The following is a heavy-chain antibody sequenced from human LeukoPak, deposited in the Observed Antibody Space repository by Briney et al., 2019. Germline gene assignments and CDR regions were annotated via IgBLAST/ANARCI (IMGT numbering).Heavy chain of an antibody. CDR2: INPNSGGT. CDR1: GYTFTGYY. J-gene: IGHJ4*02. CDR3: ARTYSGYGYYFDY. V-gene: IGHV1-2*02. Sequence: GASVKVSCKASGYTFTGYYMHWVRQAPGQGLEWMGWINPNSGGTNYAQKFQGRVTMTRDTSISTAYMELSRLRSDDTAVYYCARTYSGYGYYFDYWGQGTLVTVSS. D-gene: IGHD5-12*01.